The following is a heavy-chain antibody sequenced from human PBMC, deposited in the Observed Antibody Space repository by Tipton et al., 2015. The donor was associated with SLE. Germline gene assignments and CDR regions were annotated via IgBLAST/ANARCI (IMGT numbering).Heavy chain of an antibody. CDR1: GFTFKYYA. D-gene: IGHD3-22*01. J-gene: IGHJ3*02. V-gene: IGHV3-23*01. CDR3: AKDRRREIVVSQAFDI. Sequence: SLRLSCAASGFTFKYYAMSWVRQAPGKGLEWVSAISGSGDSTFYADSVKGRFTLSRDNSKSTLYLQMNSLRPEDTAVYYCAKDRRREIVVSQAFDIWGQGTMLPVSS. CDR2: ISGSGDST.